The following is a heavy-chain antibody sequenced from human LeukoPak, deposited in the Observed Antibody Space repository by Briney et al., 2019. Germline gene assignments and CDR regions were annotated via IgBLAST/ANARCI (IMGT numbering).Heavy chain of an antibody. CDR2: IYPGGSDT. CDR3: ARRTGGFES. J-gene: IGHJ4*02. Sequence: GASLQISCRGSGSTFTTDWIGWVRQMPGKGLEWMGIIYPGGSDTIYNPSFQGQVIISVDKSINTAYMEWTSLKASDTAKYFCARRTGGFESWGQGTLVIVSS. CDR1: GSTFTTDW. V-gene: IGHV5-51*01. D-gene: IGHD3-10*01.